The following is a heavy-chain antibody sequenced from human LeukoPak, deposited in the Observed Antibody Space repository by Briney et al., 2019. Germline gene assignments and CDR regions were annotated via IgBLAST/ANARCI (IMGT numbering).Heavy chain of an antibody. Sequence: SETLSLTCIVSGGAVSGYYWSWIRQPPGKGLEWIGYIYYSGSTDYNPPLKSRLTMSIDTSKNQFSLRLSSVTAADTAVYYCARVGDSSGYSVFDSWGQGTLVTVSS. CDR1: GGAVSGYY. CDR2: IYYSGST. D-gene: IGHD3-22*01. V-gene: IGHV4-59*02. CDR3: ARVGDSSGYSVFDS. J-gene: IGHJ4*02.